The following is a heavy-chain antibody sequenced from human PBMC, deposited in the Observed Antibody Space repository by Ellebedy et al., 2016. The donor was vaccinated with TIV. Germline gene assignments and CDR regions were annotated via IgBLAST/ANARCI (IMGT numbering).Heavy chain of an antibody. CDR2: ISGSGGST. CDR3: AKLEGFGLCCDY. V-gene: IGHV3-23*01. J-gene: IGHJ4*02. CDR1: GFTFSSYA. Sequence: GGSLRLSXAASGFTFSSYAMSWVRQAPGKGLEWVSAISGSGGSTYYADSVKGRFTISRDNSKNTLYLQMNSLRAEDTAVYYCAKLEGFGLCCDYWGQGTLVTVSS. D-gene: IGHD3-10*01.